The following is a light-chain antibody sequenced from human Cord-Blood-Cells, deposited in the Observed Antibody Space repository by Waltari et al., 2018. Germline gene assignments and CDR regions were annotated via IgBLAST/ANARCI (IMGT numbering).Light chain of an antibody. Sequence: QSALTQPASVSGSPGQSITISCTRTSRDVGSYNLFSWYQQHPGKAPKLVFYEGSERPSTVSNPFSVSNSGNRASMTIAGREAEGEADYYCCSHAGGSRCVFGGGTKLTVL. CDR1: SRDVGSYNL. V-gene: IGLV2-23*01. CDR2: EGS. CDR3: CSHAGGSRCV. J-gene: IGLJ3*02.